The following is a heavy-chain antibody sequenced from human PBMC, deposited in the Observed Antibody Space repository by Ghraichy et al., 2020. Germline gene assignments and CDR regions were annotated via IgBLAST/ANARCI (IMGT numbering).Heavy chain of an antibody. CDR1: GVSVSSNSSA. CDR3: ARHGSSGSYFFDS. J-gene: IGHJ4*02. D-gene: IGHD1-26*01. V-gene: IGHV6-1*01. Sequence: SQTLSLTCAISGVSVSSNSSAWNWIRQSPSRGLGWLGRTYYRSKLYNDYAVSVKSRITINPDTSKNQFSLQLNSGTPEDTAVYYCARHGSSGSYFFDSWGQGTLVTVSS. CDR2: TYYRSKLYN.